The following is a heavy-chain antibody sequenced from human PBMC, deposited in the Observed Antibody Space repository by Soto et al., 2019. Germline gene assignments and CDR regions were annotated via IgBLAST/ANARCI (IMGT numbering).Heavy chain of an antibody. D-gene: IGHD4-17*01. J-gene: IGHJ4*02. CDR1: GFTFSTYS. CDR3: AGGYGDLDY. V-gene: IGHV3-21*01. Sequence: EVQVVESGGGLVKPGGSLTLSCGASGFTFSTYSMNWVRQAPGKGLEWVSSISSRSSNIYYADSVKGRFTISRDNAKNSLYLQMNSLRAEDTAVYYCAGGYGDLDYWGQGTLVTVSS. CDR2: ISSRSSNI.